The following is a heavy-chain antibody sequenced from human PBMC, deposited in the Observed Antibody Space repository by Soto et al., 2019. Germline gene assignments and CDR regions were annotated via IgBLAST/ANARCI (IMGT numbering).Heavy chain of an antibody. J-gene: IGHJ5*02. CDR2: IWYDGSNK. Sequence: GGSLRLSCAASGFTFSSYGMHWVRQAPGKGLEWVAVIWYDGSNKYYADSVKGRFTISRDNSKNTLYLQMNSLRAEDTAVYYCARDGYYCSGGSCYSSWFDPWGQGTLVTVSS. CDR1: GFTFSSYG. CDR3: ARDGYYCSGGSCYSSWFDP. D-gene: IGHD2-15*01. V-gene: IGHV3-33*01.